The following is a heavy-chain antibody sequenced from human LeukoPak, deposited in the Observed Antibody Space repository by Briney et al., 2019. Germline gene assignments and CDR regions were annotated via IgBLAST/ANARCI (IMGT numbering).Heavy chain of an antibody. V-gene: IGHV3-11*01. CDR3: AKDGSWITIFGVVIPEWFDP. J-gene: IGHJ5*02. CDR1: GFTFSDYY. D-gene: IGHD3-3*01. Sequence: PGGSLRLSCAASGFTFSDYYMSWIRQAPGKGLEWVSYISSSGFTIYYADSVKGRFTISRDNAKNSLYLQMNSLRAEDTAVYYCAKDGSWITIFGVVIPEWFDPWGQGTLVTVSS. CDR2: ISSSGFTI.